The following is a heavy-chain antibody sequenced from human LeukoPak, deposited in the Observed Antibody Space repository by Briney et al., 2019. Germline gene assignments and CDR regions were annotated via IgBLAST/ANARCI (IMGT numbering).Heavy chain of an antibody. CDR2: IGNDAKTT. V-gene: IGHV3-33*08. CDR1: GFTFSIYG. CDR3: ARAYSERYGLGYYYMDV. D-gene: IGHD1-26*01. J-gene: IGHJ6*03. Sequence: GTSLRLSCAASGFTFSIYGTHWVRQAPGKGLERVAFIGNDAKTTYYADSVKGRFTISRDNAKKSVYLQTNSLRAEDTAVYYCARAYSERYGLGYYYMDVWGKGTTVTISS.